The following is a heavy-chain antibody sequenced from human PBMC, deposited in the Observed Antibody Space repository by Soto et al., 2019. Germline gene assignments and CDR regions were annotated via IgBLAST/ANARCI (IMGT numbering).Heavy chain of an antibody. D-gene: IGHD6-6*01. CDR3: ARENSRISPRLFQH. Sequence: LRLSCVASGFIFSDYAMHWARQAPGKGLEWVALISPAGTNQYYADSAKGRFTISRDNSKNTLYLQMNSLRPEDTGLYYCARENSRISPRLFQHWGQGTLVTVSS. V-gene: IGHV3-30-3*01. CDR2: ISPAGTNQ. J-gene: IGHJ1*01. CDR1: GFIFSDYA.